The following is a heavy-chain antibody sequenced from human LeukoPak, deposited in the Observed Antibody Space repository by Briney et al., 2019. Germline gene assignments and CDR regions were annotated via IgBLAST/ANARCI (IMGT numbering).Heavy chain of an antibody. CDR2: ISGSGGST. V-gene: IGHV3-23*01. Sequence: PGGSLRLSCAASGFTFSSYAMSWVRQAPGKGLEWVSAISGSGGSTYYADSVKGRFTISRDNSKNTLYLQMNSLRAEDTAVYYCAKDPFYLGCSGGSCFRYFDLWGRGTLVTVSS. CDR1: GFTFSSYA. CDR3: AKDPFYLGCSGGSCFRYFDL. D-gene: IGHD2-15*01. J-gene: IGHJ2*01.